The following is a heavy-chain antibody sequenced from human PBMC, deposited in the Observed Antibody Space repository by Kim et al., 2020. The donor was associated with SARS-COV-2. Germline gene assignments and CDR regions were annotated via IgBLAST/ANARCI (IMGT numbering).Heavy chain of an antibody. CDR2: INHSGSV. D-gene: IGHD2-8*02. J-gene: IGHJ6*02. V-gene: IGHV4-34*01. CDR1: GESFSGYR. CDR3: ARGRAGVVPAPVLGLGPYYEYFIRDV. Sequence: SETLSLTCAVYGESFSGYRWTWIRQPPGKGLEWIGQINHSGSVNYNPSLKSRVTISTDTSKNQFSLKVTSVPAADTGSYYCARGRAGVVPAPVLGLGPYYEYFIRDVWGRGTALTVPS.